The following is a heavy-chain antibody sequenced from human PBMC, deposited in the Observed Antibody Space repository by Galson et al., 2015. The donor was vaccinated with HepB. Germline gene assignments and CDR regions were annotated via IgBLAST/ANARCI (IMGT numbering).Heavy chain of an antibody. V-gene: IGHV3-64*01. Sequence: SLRLSCAASGLTFSSSKMQWVRQAPGKGLEHVSAINEGGGSTYYANSVKGRFTISRDNSKNTLYLQMGSLRAEDMAVYYCARGVYYGSGRYYFDYWGQGTLVTVSS. D-gene: IGHD3-10*01. CDR2: INEGGGST. J-gene: IGHJ4*02. CDR1: GLTFSSSK. CDR3: ARGVYYGSGRYYFDY.